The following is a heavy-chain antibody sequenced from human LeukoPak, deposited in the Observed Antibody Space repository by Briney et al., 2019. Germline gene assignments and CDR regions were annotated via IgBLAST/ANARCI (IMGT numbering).Heavy chain of an antibody. CDR3: ARRPNYYGSGSYPYYFDY. Sequence: GGSLRLSCAASGFIFSRYNMNWVRQAPGKGLEWVSSISGSSSYIYYADSVKGRFTISRGNAKNSLYLQMNSLRAEDTAVYYCARRPNYYGSGSYPYYFDYWGQGTLVTVSS. V-gene: IGHV3-21*01. D-gene: IGHD3-10*01. J-gene: IGHJ4*02. CDR1: GFIFSRYN. CDR2: ISGSSSYI.